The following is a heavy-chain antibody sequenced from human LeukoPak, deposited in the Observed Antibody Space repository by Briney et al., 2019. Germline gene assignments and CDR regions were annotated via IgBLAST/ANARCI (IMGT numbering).Heavy chain of an antibody. Sequence: ASVKVSCKASGGTFSSYAISWVRQAPGQGLEWMGRIIPILGIANYAQKFQGRVTITADKSTSTAYMELSSLRSEGTAVYYCARDRYYDSSGYYYYYGMDVWGQGTTVTVSS. CDR1: GGTFSSYA. D-gene: IGHD3-22*01. CDR2: IIPILGIA. V-gene: IGHV1-69*04. J-gene: IGHJ6*02. CDR3: ARDRYYDSSGYYYYYGMDV.